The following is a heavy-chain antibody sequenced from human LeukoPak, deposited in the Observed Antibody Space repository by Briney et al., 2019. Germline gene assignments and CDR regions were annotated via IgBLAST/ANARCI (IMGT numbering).Heavy chain of an antibody. V-gene: IGHV3-30*09. CDR3: AKDLPQYYDFWSGYYGGFDY. D-gene: IGHD3-3*01. J-gene: IGHJ4*02. Sequence: GGSLRLSCAASGFTFSTSTMHWVRQAPGKGLEWVAVISYDGSNKFYADSVKGRFAISRDNSKNTLYLQMNSLRTEDTALYYCAKDLPQYYDFWSGYYGGFDYWGQGTLVTVSS. CDR2: ISYDGSNK. CDR1: GFTFSTST.